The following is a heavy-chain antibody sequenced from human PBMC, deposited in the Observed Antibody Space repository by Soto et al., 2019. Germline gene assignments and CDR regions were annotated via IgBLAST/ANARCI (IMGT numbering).Heavy chain of an antibody. V-gene: IGHV1-24*01. Sequence: ASVKVSCKVSGYTLTELSMHWVRQAPGKGLEWMGGFDPEDGETIYAQKFQGRVTMTEDTSTDTAYMELSSLRSEDTAVYYCAKSYGSGSYFYFPLDYWGQGTLVTVSS. CDR3: AKSYGSGSYFYFPLDY. D-gene: IGHD3-10*01. CDR2: FDPEDGET. CDR1: GYTLTELS. J-gene: IGHJ4*02.